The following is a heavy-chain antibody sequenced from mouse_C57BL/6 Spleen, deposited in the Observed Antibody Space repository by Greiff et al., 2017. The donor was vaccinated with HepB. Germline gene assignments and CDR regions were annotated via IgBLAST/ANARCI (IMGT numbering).Heavy chain of an antibody. CDR3: ARSPPYEYVRDYYAMDY. J-gene: IGHJ4*01. D-gene: IGHD2-4*01. CDR1: GYTFTDYY. CDR2: IFPGSGST. Sequence: QVQLKQSGPELVKPGASVKISCKASGYTFTDYYINWVKQRPGQGLEWIGWIFPGSGSTYYNEKFKGKATLTVDNSSSTAYMLLSSLRSEDSAVYFCARSPPYEYVRDYYAMDYWGQGTSVTVSS. V-gene: IGHV1-75*01.